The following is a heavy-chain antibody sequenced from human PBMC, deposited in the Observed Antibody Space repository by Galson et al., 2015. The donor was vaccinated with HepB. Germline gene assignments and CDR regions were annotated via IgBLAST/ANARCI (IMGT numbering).Heavy chain of an antibody. CDR1: GFTFSSYG. D-gene: IGHD3-10*01. Sequence: SLRLSCAASGFTFSSYGMHWVRQAPGKGLEWVAVIWYDGSNKYYADSVKGRFTISRDNSKNTLYLQMNSLRAEDTAVYYCARARYYYGSGSYYPTFFDYWGQGTLVTVSS. V-gene: IGHV3-33*01. CDR3: ARARYYYGSGSYYPTFFDY. J-gene: IGHJ4*02. CDR2: IWYDGSNK.